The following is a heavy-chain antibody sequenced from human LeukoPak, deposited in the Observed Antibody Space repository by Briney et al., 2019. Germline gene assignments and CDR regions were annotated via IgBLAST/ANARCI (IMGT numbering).Heavy chain of an antibody. D-gene: IGHD3-22*01. CDR3: AREGLHYYDSSGYSVY. Sequence: GGSLRLSCAASGFTISSNYMSWVRQAPGKGLEWVSVIYSGGSTYYADSVKGRFTISRDNSKNTLYLQMNSLRAKDTAVYYCAREGLHYYDSSGYSVYWGQGTLVTVSS. J-gene: IGHJ4*02. CDR2: IYSGGST. CDR1: GFTISSNY. V-gene: IGHV3-66*01.